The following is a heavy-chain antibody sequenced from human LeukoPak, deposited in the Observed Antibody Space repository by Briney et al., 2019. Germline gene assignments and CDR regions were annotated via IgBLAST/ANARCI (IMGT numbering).Heavy chain of an antibody. V-gene: IGHV4-34*01. J-gene: IGHJ4*02. CDR1: GGSFSGYY. D-gene: IGHD3-10*01. Sequence: SETLSLTCAVYGGSFSGYYWSWIRQPPGKGLEWIGEINHSGSTNYNPSLKSRVTISVDTSKNQFSLKLSSVTAADTAVYYCASVRYMSGSGDYWGQGTLVTVSS. CDR2: INHSGST. CDR3: ASVRYMSGSGDY.